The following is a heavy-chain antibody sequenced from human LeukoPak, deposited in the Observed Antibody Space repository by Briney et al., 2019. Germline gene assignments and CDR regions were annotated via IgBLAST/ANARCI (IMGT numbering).Heavy chain of an antibody. J-gene: IGHJ4*02. V-gene: IGHV1-18*01. CDR3: ARDQPHYSGNSHFDY. CDR1: GYTFTNYS. Sequence: ASVKVSCKPSGYTFTNYSISWVRQAPGQGLEWMGWIGGYNGNTNYAQKFQGRVTMTTDTSTTTAYMELRSLRSDDTAVYYCARDQPHYSGNSHFDYWGQGTLVTVSS. D-gene: IGHD1-26*01. CDR2: IGGYNGNT.